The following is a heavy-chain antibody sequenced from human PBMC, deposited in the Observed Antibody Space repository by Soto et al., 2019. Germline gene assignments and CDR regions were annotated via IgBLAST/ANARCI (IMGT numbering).Heavy chain of an antibody. V-gene: IGHV3-9*01. Sequence: GGSLRLSCATSGFNFDDYAMHWVRQVPGKGLDWISGISWEGGRIGYADSVKGRFTISRDNAKNSLYLEMNSLRSEDTALYYCAKDHDEDLGSSWYPEYFQHWGQGTLVTVSS. D-gene: IGHD6-13*01. CDR2: ISWEGGRI. J-gene: IGHJ1*01. CDR1: GFNFDDYA. CDR3: AKDHDEDLGSSWYPEYFQH.